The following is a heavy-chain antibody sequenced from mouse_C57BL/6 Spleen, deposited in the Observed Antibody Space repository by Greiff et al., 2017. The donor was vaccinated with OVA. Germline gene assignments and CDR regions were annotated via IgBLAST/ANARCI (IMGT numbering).Heavy chain of an antibody. CDR1: GFTFSSYA. V-gene: IGHV5-9-1*02. CDR3: TRDEVMGCYFDV. CDR2: ISSGGDYI. D-gene: IGHD2-3*01. J-gene: IGHJ1*03. Sequence: EVKLVESGEGLVKPGGSLKLSCAASGFTFSSYAMSWVRQTPEKRLEWVAYISSGGDYIYYADTVKGRFTISRDNARNTLYLQMSSLKSEDTAMYYCTRDEVMGCYFDVWGTGTTVTVSS.